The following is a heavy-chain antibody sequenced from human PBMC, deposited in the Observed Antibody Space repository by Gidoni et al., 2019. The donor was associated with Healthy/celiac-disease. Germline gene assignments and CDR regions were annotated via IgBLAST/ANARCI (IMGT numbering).Heavy chain of an antibody. V-gene: IGHV4-39*07. Sequence: QLQLQESGPGLVKPSETLSLTCTVPGGSISSRSYYWGWIRQPQGKGLDGIGSIDYSGSTYYNPSLKSRVTISVDTSKNQFSLKLSSVTAADTAVYYCARDVLYYYDSSCPLYFDYWGQGTLVTVSS. J-gene: IGHJ4*02. CDR2: IDYSGST. CDR3: ARDVLYYYDSSCPLYFDY. CDR1: GGSISSRSYY. D-gene: IGHD3-22*01.